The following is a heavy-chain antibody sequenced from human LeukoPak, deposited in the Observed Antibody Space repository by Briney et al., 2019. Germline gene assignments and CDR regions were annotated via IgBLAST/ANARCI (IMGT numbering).Heavy chain of an antibody. V-gene: IGHV3-21*01. CDR1: GFIFSSYS. D-gene: IGHD6-6*01. J-gene: IGHJ6*03. Sequence: NPGGSLRLSCAASGFIFSSYSMNWVRQAPGKGLEWVSSISSSSTYIYYADSVKGRFTISRDNAKNSMYLQMNSLRAEDTAVYYCARDLKAARLYYYYYMDVWGKGTTVTVSS. CDR2: ISSSSTYI. CDR3: ARDLKAARLYYYYYMDV.